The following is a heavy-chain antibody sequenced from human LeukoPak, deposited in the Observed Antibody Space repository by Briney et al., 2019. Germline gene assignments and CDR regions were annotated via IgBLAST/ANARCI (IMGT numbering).Heavy chain of an antibody. Sequence: ASVKVSCKASGYTFTGYYMHWVRQAPGQGLEWMGWINPNSGGTNYAQKFQGRVTMTRDTSISTAYMELSRLRSDDTAVYYCARDGQNYDILTGYMARGMDVWGQGTTVTVSS. CDR1: GYTFTGYY. D-gene: IGHD3-9*01. CDR3: ARDGQNYDILTGYMARGMDV. J-gene: IGHJ6*02. CDR2: INPNSGGT. V-gene: IGHV1-2*02.